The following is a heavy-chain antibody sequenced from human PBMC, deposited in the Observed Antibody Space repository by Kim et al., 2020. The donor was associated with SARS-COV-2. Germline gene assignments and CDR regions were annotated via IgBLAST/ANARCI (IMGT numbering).Heavy chain of an antibody. J-gene: IGHJ4*02. Sequence: GGSLRLSCAASGFTFSSHPFHWVRQAPGRGLEWVAVISSVGSCRYYAESVKGRFTISRDNSRNTLYLQMDSLGPEDTDVYYCARDANTSIWLGKLDQRGQGAPFTAS. CDR1: GFTFSSHP. CDR3: ARDANTSIWLGKLDQ. CDR2: ISSVGSCR. D-gene: IGHD3-22*01. V-gene: IGHV3-30*01.